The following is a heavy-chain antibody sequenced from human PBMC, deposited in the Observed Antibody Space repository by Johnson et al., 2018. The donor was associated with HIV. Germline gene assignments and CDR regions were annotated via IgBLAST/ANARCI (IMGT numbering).Heavy chain of an antibody. Sequence: QVQLVESGGGVVQPGRSLRLSCAASGFTFSSMHWVRQAPGTGLVWVSRTNSDGSSTNYADSVKGRFTIPRDNSKNTLYLQMKSLRVEDTAVYYCAKAYTYGAFDIWGQGTMVTVSS. CDR3: AKAYTYGAFDI. CDR1: GFTFSS. V-gene: IGHV3-NL1*01. D-gene: IGHD5-18*01. CDR2: TNSDGSST. J-gene: IGHJ3*02.